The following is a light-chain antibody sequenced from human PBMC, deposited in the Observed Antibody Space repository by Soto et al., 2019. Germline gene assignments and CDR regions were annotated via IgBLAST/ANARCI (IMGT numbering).Light chain of an antibody. CDR1: QSVSSSY. J-gene: IGKJ4*01. CDR3: KNDSSLVLT. CDR2: GAS. V-gene: IGKV3-20*01. Sequence: EIVLTQSPGTLSLSPGERATLSCRASQSVSSSYLAWYQQKPGMAPRLLIYGASSRATGIPDRFSGSVSGTDFTLTISRLEHEEFAVYYCKNDSSLVLTFGGGTKVKIK.